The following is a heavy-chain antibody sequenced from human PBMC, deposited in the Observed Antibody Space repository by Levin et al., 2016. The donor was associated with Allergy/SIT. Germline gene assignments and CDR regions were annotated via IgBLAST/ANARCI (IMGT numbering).Heavy chain of an antibody. J-gene: IGHJ5*02. V-gene: IGHV2-5*02. CDR3: ALERNGLGTGGFDP. CDR1: GLSLSTSGVG. D-gene: IGHD3/OR15-3a*01. Sequence: SGPTLVKPTQTLTLTCTVSGLSLSTSGVGVGWIRQPPGKALEWLALIYWDDDKRYSPSLRSRLTITKDTSKNQVVLTMTNMHPVDTATYYCALERNGLGTGGFDPWGQGALVTVSS. CDR2: IYWDDDK.